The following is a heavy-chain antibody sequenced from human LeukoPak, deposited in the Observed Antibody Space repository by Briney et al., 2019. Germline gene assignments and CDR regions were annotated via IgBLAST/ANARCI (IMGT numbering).Heavy chain of an antibody. CDR1: GGSISSYY. CDR2: IYYSGST. CDR3: ARSPTTDYFDY. V-gene: IGHV4-59*01. D-gene: IGHD5-12*01. Sequence: SETLSLTCTVSGGSISSYYWSWIRQPPGKGLEWIGYIYYSGSTNYNPSLKSRGTISVDTSKNQFSLKLSSVTAADTAVYYCARSPTTDYFDYWGQGTLVTVSS. J-gene: IGHJ4*02.